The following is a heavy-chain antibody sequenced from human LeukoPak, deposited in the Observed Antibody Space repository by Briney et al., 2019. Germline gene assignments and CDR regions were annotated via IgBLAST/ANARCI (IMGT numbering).Heavy chain of an antibody. CDR3: QVRGVTLAFDI. V-gene: IGHV3-15*01. D-gene: IGHD3-10*01. Sequence: GGSLRLFCAASGFTFSNAWMSWVRQAPGKGLEWVGRIKSKTDGGTTDYAAPMKGRFTISRDDSKNTLYLRMNSLKTEDTAVYYCQVRGVTLAFDIWGQGTMVTVSS. CDR2: IKSKTDGGTT. CDR1: GFTFSNAW. J-gene: IGHJ3*02.